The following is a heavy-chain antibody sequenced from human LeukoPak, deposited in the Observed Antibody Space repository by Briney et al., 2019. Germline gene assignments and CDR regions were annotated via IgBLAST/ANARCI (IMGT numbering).Heavy chain of an antibody. CDR3: ARMGHYDSSGYYYVGAFDI. CDR2: INPNSGGT. Sequence: ASVKVSCKASGYTLTGYYMHWVRQAPGQGLEWMGWINPNSGGTNYAQKFQGRVAMTRDTSISTAYMELSRLRSDDTAVYYCARMGHYDSSGYYYVGAFDIWGQGTMVTVSS. CDR1: GYTLTGYY. D-gene: IGHD3-22*01. J-gene: IGHJ3*02. V-gene: IGHV1-2*02.